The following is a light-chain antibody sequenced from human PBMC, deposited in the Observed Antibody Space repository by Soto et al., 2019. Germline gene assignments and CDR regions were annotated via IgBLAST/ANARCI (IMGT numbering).Light chain of an antibody. CDR2: GAS. CDR3: QHYDSLPIT. J-gene: IGKJ5*01. Sequence: EIVLTQSPGTLSLSPGERATLSCRASQSVSSSYLAWYQQKPGQPPRLLIYGASGRATGIPDRFSGSGSGTDFTLTISRLEPEDFAVFYCQHYDSLPITFGQGTRLEI. V-gene: IGKV3-20*01. CDR1: QSVSSSY.